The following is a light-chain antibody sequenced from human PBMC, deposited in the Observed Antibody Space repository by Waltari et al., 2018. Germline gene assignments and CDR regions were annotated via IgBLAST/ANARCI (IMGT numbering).Light chain of an antibody. CDR2: AAS. J-gene: IGKJ2*01. V-gene: IGKV1-39*01. CDR1: QSISSY. Sequence: DIQMTQSPSSLSASVGDRVTITCRASQSISSYLNLYQQKPGKAPKLLIYAASSLQSGVPSRFSGSGSGTDFTLTISSLQPEDFATYYCQQSYSTLYTFGQGTKLESK. CDR3: QQSYSTLYT.